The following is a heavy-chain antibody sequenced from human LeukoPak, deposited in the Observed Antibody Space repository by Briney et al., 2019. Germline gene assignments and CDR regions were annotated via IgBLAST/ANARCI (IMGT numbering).Heavy chain of an antibody. J-gene: IGHJ4*02. CDR1: GYTFTSYG. CDR2: ISAYNGNA. D-gene: IGHD3-22*01. V-gene: IGHV1-18*01. Sequence: ASVTVSCKASGYTFTSYGISWVRQAPGQGLEGMGWISAYNGNANYAQKLQGRVTMTTDTSTSTAYMELRGLRSDDTAVYYCAREGAYYDSSGYNFDYWGQGTLVTVSS. CDR3: AREGAYYDSSGYNFDY.